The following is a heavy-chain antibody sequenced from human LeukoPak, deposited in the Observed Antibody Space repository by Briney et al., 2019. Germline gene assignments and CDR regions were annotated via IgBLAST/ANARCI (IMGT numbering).Heavy chain of an antibody. CDR3: ARHHTSSKPIDY. J-gene: IGHJ4*02. D-gene: IGHD3-16*01. CDR2: VYSTGHT. Sequence: SETLSLTCTVSGDSLYYWGWIRQPPGKGLEWIGSVYSTGHTNYNLSLKSQVTMSIDTSKNQLSLKLTSVTAADTAMYYCARHHTSSKPIDYWGQGTLVTVSS. V-gene: IGHV4-39*01. CDR1: GDSLYY.